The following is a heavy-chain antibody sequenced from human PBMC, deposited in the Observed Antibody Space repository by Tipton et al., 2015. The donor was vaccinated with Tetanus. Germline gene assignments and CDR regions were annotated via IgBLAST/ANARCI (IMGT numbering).Heavy chain of an antibody. Sequence: LSCAISGDSVSSNTDAWNWIRQSPSRGLEWLGRTYYRSKWYNDYALSVKSRITINPDTSKNQFSLQLKSVTPGDTAMYYCARDSGLGLDAFDIWGRGTMVTVSS. CDR2: TYYRSKWYN. D-gene: IGHD3-16*01. CDR1: GDSVSSNTDA. J-gene: IGHJ3*02. CDR3: ARDSGLGLDAFDI. V-gene: IGHV6-1*01.